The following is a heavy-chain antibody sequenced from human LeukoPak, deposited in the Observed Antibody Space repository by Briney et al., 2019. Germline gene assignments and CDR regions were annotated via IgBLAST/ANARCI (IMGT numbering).Heavy chain of an antibody. V-gene: IGHV4-4*07. CDR2: IYFTGIT. CDR3: ARDQIDFGSGSYLAY. Sequence: SETLSLTCTVSGGSISSYYWSWIRQPAGKGREWIGRIYFTGITNYKPSLDSRVTMSVYTSKNQFSLKLSSVTAADTAVYYCARDQIDFGSGSYLAYWGQGTLVTVSS. D-gene: IGHD3-10*01. J-gene: IGHJ4*02. CDR1: GGSISSYY.